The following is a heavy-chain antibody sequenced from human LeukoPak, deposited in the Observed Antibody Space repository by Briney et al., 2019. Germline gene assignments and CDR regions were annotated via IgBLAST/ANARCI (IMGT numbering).Heavy chain of an antibody. CDR3: AREPVPQDYGDTVNAYDL. J-gene: IGHJ3*01. Sequence: SETLSLTCAVSGGSLSGHYCSWIRQSPGKGLEWIGDIHHDGRTKYSPSLRSRVTIVLDTSKNEFSLRLTRVTAADTALYFCAREPVPQDYGDTVNAYDLWGQGTMVIVSS. V-gene: IGHV4-34*01. CDR2: IHHDGRT. CDR1: GGSLSGHY. D-gene: IGHD4-17*01.